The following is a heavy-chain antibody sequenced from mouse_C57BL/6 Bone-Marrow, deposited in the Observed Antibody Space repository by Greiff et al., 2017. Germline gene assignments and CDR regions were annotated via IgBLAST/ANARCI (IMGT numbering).Heavy chain of an antibody. CDR2: INPSSGYT. CDR1: GYTFTSYW. D-gene: IGHD4-1*01. J-gene: IGHJ1*03. CDR3: ASSGYWGYWYFDF. V-gene: IGHV1-7*01. Sequence: VHLVESGAELAKPGASVKLSCKASGYTFTSYWMHWVKQRPGQGLEWIGYINPSSGYTKYNQKFKDKATLTADKSSSTAYMQRSSLTYEDSAVYYCASSGYWGYWYFDFWGTGTTVTVSS.